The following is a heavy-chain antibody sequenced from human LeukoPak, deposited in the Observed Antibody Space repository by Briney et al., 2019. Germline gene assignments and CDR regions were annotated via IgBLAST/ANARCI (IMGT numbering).Heavy chain of an antibody. D-gene: IGHD2-2*01. CDR1: EFTLSNYD. CDR3: AKGIAPDCSSTSCGDY. Sequence: TGGSLRLSCAASEFTLSNYDLTWVRQAPGKGLEWVSAISGSGGSTYYADSVKGRFTISRDNSRNTLYLQMNSLRAEDTAVYYCAKGIAPDCSSTSCGDYWGQGTLVTVSS. J-gene: IGHJ4*02. CDR2: ISGSGGST. V-gene: IGHV3-23*01.